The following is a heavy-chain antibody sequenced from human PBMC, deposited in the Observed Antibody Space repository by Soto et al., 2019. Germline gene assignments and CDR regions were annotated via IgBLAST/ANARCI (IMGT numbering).Heavy chain of an antibody. D-gene: IGHD3-9*01. CDR2: IIPIFGTA. CDR1: GGTFSSYA. J-gene: IGHJ4*02. CDR3: AVPEPYFDWLYNFDY. V-gene: IGHV1-69*13. Sequence: SVKVSCKASGGTFSSYAISWVRQAPGQGLEWMGGIIPIFGTANYAQKFQGRVTITADESTSTAYMELSSLRSEDTAVYYCAVPEPYFDWLYNFDYWGQGTLVTVSS.